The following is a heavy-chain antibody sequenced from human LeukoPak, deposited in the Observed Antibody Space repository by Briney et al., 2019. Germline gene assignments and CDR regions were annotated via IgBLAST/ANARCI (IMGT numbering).Heavy chain of an antibody. Sequence: PGGSLRLSCAVSGFTFNSHAMCWVRQAPGKGLEWVSSIDISGGSTYYADPVKGRFTISRDNSKNTLYLQMNSLRGEDTALYFCANEVRPNDYWGQGTLVTVSS. J-gene: IGHJ4*02. V-gene: IGHV3-23*01. D-gene: IGHD4/OR15-4a*01. CDR2: IDISGGST. CDR3: ANEVRPNDY. CDR1: GFTFNSHA.